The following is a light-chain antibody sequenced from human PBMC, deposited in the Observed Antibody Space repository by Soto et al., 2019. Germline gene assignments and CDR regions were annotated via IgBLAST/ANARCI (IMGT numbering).Light chain of an antibody. V-gene: IGKV3-20*01. CDR1: QSVDSNY. J-gene: IGKJ1*01. CDR3: QQYGSLPRT. Sequence: DIVLTQSQGRLSLAPGERATLSCRASQSVDSNYFAWYQQKPGQAPRLLIYGTSYRATGIPDRFSGSGSGTDFTLTISRLEPEDFAVYYCQQYGSLPRTFGRGTKVDIK. CDR2: GTS.